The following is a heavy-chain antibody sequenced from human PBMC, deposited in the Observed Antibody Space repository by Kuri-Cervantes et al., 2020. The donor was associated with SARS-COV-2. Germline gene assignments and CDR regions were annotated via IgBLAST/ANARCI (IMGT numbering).Heavy chain of an antibody. V-gene: IGHV4-39*07. CDR1: GGSISSSSYY. J-gene: IGHJ4*02. CDR3: ARVGVVIAIPDY. CDR2: IYYSGST. D-gene: IGHD2-21*01. Sequence: SETLSLTCTVSGGSISSSSYYWGWIRQPPGKGLEWIGSIYYSGSTYYNPSLKSRVTISVDTSKNQFSLKLSSVTAADTAVYYCARVGVVIAIPDYWGQGTLVTV.